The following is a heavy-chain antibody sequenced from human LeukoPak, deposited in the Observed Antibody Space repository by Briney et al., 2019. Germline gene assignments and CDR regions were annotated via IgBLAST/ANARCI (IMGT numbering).Heavy chain of an antibody. CDR2: FDPEDGET. CDR1: GYTLTELS. CDR3: ARYCSSTSCSTGSDAFDI. D-gene: IGHD2-2*01. Sequence: ASVKVSCKVSGYTLTELSMHWVRQAPGKGLEWMGGFDPEDGETIYAQKFQGRVTMTEDTSTDTVYMELSSLRSEDTAVYYCARYCSSTSCSTGSDAFDIWGQGTMVTVSS. J-gene: IGHJ3*02. V-gene: IGHV1-24*01.